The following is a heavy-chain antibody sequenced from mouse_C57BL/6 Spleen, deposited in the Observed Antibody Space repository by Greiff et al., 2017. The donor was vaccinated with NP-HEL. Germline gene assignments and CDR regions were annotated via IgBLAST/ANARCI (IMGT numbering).Heavy chain of an antibody. CDR2: IHPNSGST. CDR1: GYTFTSYC. D-gene: IGHD1-1*01. V-gene: IGHV1-64*01. CDR3: ARNPITTVVAQYYFDY. J-gene: IGHJ2*01. Sequence: QVQLQQPGAELVKPGASVKLSCKASGYTFTSYCMHWVKQRPGQGLEWIGMIHPNSGSTNYNEKFKSKATLTVDKSSSTAYMQLSSLTSEDSAVYYCARNPITTVVAQYYFDYWGQGTTLTVSS.